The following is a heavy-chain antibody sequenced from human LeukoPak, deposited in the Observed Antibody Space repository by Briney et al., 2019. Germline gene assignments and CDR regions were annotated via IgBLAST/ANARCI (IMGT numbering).Heavy chain of an antibody. J-gene: IGHJ4*02. V-gene: IGHV3-43*02. D-gene: IGHD3-22*01. CDR1: GFTFDDYA. CDR2: IIGDGGST. CDR3: AKDLYDSSGYCFDY. Sequence: GGSLRLSCAASGFTFDDYAMHWVRQAPGKGLEWVSLIIGDGGSTYYAESVKGRFTISRDNSKNSLYLQMNSLRTDDTALYYCAKDLYDSSGYCFDYWGQGTLVTVSS.